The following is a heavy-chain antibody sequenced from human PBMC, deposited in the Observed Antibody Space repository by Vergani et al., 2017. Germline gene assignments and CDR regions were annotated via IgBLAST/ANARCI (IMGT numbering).Heavy chain of an antibody. CDR3: ARVTGTTEGAFDI. D-gene: IGHD1-20*01. Sequence: QVQLQESGPGLVKPSETLSLTCTVSGGSISSYYWRWIRQPPGKGLEWIGYIYYSGSTYYNPSLKSRVTISVDTSKNQFSLKLSSVTAADTAVYYCARVTGTTEGAFDIWGQGTMVTVSS. CDR2: IYYSGST. J-gene: IGHJ3*02. V-gene: IGHV4-59*08. CDR1: GGSISSYY.